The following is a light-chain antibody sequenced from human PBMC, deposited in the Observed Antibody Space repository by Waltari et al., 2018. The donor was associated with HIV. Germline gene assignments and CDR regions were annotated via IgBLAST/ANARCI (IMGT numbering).Light chain of an antibody. CDR1: SGLTLGASW. Sequence: QAVLTQPPSLSASPGASASLTCTLPSGLTLGASWLYWYQPKPGSPPQFLLRYKSDSDKYQGSGVPSRFSGSKDASVNAGILFISGLQSEDEADYYCMIWHSDTVIIGGGTKLTVL. V-gene: IGLV5-45*01. J-gene: IGLJ2*01. CDR3: MIWHSDTVI. CDR2: YKSDSDK.